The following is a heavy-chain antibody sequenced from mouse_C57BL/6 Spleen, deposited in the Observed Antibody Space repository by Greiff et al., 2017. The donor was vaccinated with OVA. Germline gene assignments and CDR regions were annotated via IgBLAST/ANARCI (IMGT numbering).Heavy chain of an antibody. CDR2: IWSGGST. Sequence: QVQLKESGPGLVQPSQSLSITCTVSGFSLTSYGVHWVRQSPGKGLEWLGVIWSGGSTDYNAAFISRLSISKDNSKSQVFFKMNSLQADDTAIYYCARNNDYDDWFAYWGLGTLVTVSA. CDR1: GFSLTSYG. CDR3: ARNNDYDDWFAY. J-gene: IGHJ3*01. D-gene: IGHD2-4*01. V-gene: IGHV2-2*01.